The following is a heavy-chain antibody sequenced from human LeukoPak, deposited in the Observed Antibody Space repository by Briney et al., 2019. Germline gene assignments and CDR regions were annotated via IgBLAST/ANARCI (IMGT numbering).Heavy chain of an antibody. CDR2: ISAYNGNT. Sequence: ASVKVSCKASGYTFTSYVISWVRQAPGQGLEWMGWISAYNGNTNYAQKLQGRVTMTTDTSTSTAYMELRSLRSDDTAVYYCARVRRYCSGGSCQRIDWFDPWGQGTLVTVSS. V-gene: IGHV1-18*04. CDR1: GYTFTSYV. CDR3: ARVRRYCSGGSCQRIDWFDP. J-gene: IGHJ5*02. D-gene: IGHD2-15*01.